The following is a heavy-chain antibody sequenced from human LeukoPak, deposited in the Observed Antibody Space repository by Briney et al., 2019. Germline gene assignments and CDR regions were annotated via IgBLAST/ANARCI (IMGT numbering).Heavy chain of an antibody. J-gene: IGHJ4*02. CDR1: GGSISSYY. Sequence: SETLSFTCTVSGGSISSYYWSWIRQPPGKGLEWIGYIYNSGSTNYNPSLKSRVTISVDTAKNEFSLKLSYVTAADTAVYYCARGGYSYGYDDDFDYWGQGTLVTVSS. D-gene: IGHD5-18*01. CDR2: IYNSGST. V-gene: IGHV4-59*01. CDR3: ARGGYSYGYDDDFDY.